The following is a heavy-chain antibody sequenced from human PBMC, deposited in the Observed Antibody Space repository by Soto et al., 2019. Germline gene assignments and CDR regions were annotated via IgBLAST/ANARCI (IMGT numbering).Heavy chain of an antibody. CDR3: ASNPYRFYYYYYGMDV. CDR1: GGTFSSYA. V-gene: IGHV1-69*13. J-gene: IGHJ6*02. D-gene: IGHD4-4*01. CDR2: IIPIFGTA. Sequence: ASVKVSCKASGGTFSSYAISWVRQAPGQGLEWMGGIIPIFGTANYAQKFQGRVTITADESTSTAYMELSSLRSEDTAVYYCASNPYRFYYYYYGMDVWGQGTTVTVSS.